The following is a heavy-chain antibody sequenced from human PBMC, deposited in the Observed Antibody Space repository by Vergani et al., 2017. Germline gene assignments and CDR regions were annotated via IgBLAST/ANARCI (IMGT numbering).Heavy chain of an antibody. D-gene: IGHD2-2*01. CDR2: IYTSGST. V-gene: IGHV4-4*07. J-gene: IGHJ4*02. CDR1: GGSISSYY. CDR3: ARGGGYCSSTSCYALNY. Sequence: QVQLQESGPGLVKPSETLSLTCTVSGGSISSYYWSWIRPPAGKGLEWIGRIYTSGSTNYNPSLKSRVTMSVDTSKNQFSLKLSSVTAADTAVYYCARGGGYCSSTSCYALNYWGQGTLVTVSS.